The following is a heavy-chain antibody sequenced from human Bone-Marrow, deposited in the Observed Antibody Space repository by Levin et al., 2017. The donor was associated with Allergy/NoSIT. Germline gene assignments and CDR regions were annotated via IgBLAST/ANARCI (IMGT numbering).Heavy chain of an antibody. D-gene: IGHD6-19*01. J-gene: IGHJ4*02. CDR1: GGTFSSYA. CDR3: ARGESSGWLPGGY. Sequence: ASVKVSCKASGGTFSSYAISWVRQAPGQGLEWMGGIIPIFGTANYAQKFQGRVTITADESTSTAYMELSSLRSEDTAVYYCARGESSGWLPGGYWGQGTLVTVSS. V-gene: IGHV1-69*13. CDR2: IIPIFGTA.